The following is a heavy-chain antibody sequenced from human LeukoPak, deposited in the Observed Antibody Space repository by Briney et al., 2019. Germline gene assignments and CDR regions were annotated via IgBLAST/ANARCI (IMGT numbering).Heavy chain of an antibody. V-gene: IGHV4-4*07. J-gene: IGHJ3*02. CDR2: IYTSGST. CDR1: GGSITSYY. D-gene: IGHD6-19*01. Sequence: SETLSLTCTVSGGSITSYYWSWIRQPAGKGLEWIGRIYTSGSTIYNPSLKSRVTMSVDTSKNQFSLRLSSVTAADTAVYYCAKEAPVAAGSDAFDIWGQGTMVTVSS. CDR3: AKEAPVAAGSDAFDI.